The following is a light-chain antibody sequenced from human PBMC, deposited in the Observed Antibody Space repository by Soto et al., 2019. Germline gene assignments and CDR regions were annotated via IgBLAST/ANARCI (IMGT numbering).Light chain of an antibody. J-gene: IGLJ1*01. Sequence: QSVLTQPASVSGSPGQSITISCSGTSSDIGPYNYVSWYQQHPDKAPKLILYEVTNRPSGASDRFSGSKSGNAAFLTISGLQAEDEADYFCSSYSISTAYLFGTGTKVTVL. CDR2: EVT. V-gene: IGLV2-14*01. CDR1: SSDIGPYNY. CDR3: SSYSISTAYL.